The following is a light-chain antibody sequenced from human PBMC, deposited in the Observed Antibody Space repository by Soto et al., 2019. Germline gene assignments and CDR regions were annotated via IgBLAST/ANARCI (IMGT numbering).Light chain of an antibody. J-gene: IGKJ4*01. V-gene: IGKV1-5*01. Sequence: DIQMTQSPSTLSASIGDRVTITCRASQSISRWVAWYQQKPGEAPKVLIWDASSLQRGVPSRFSGSGSGTDFTLTISRLEPEDFAVYYCQQYGSSPFTFGGGTKVDIK. CDR1: QSISRW. CDR3: QQYGSSPFT. CDR2: DAS.